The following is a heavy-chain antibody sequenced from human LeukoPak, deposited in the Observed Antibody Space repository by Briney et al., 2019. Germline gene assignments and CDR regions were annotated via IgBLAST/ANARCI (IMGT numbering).Heavy chain of an antibody. Sequence: PPGTLSLTCGVSGGSISSTNWWSWVRQPPGQGLEWIGEISLSGLTNYNPSLKSRVTMSLDKSKNHLSLNLTSVTAADTAVYYCSRESEAFSPFGYWGQGTLVTVSS. V-gene: IGHV4-4*03. CDR2: ISLSGLT. CDR3: SRESEAFSPFGY. J-gene: IGHJ4*02. CDR1: GGSISSTNW.